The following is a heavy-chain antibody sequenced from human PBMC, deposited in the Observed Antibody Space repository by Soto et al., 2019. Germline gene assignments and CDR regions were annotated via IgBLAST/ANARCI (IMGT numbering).Heavy chain of an antibody. V-gene: IGHV4-30-4*01. D-gene: IGHD4-17*01. CDR3: ARRTGYRDYGSSYFDY. Sequence: QVHLQESGPGLVKPSQTLSLTCTVFGDSISTGDYYWGWIRQPPGKGLEWIGYIYYSGSTYYNPSFKSRVTVSVDTSKNQFSLKMSSMTAADTAVFYCARRTGYRDYGSSYFDYWGQGTLVTVPS. J-gene: IGHJ4*02. CDR1: GDSISTGDYY. CDR2: IYYSGST.